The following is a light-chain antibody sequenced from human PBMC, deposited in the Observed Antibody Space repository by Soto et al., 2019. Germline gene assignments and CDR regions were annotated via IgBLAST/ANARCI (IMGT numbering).Light chain of an antibody. CDR2: AAS. J-gene: IGKJ2*02. CDR1: QSFSVH. V-gene: IGKV1-39*01. Sequence: DIQMTQSPSSLSASVGDTVTITCRASQSFSVHLNWYQQKPGKVPKLLIYAASYLQSGVPSRFSGSGPETEFDLTNSSLQPEDFATYHCQQSYITPSTFGQWTMQEIK. CDR3: QQSYITPST.